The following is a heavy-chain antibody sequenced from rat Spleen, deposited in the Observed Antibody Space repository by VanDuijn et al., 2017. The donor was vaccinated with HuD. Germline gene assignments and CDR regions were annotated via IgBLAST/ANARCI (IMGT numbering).Heavy chain of an antibody. J-gene: IGHJ3*01. V-gene: IGHV3-3*01. Sequence: EVQLQESGPGLVKPSQSLSLTCSVTGYSITSSYRWNWIRKFPGNKLEWMGYINSAGSTNYNPSLKSRISINRDTSKNQFFLQVDSVTTEDTATYYCARSDGTHYYLPFADWGQGTLVTVSS. CDR2: INSAGST. CDR3: ARSDGTHYYLPFAD. D-gene: IGHD1-1*01. CDR1: GYSITSSYR.